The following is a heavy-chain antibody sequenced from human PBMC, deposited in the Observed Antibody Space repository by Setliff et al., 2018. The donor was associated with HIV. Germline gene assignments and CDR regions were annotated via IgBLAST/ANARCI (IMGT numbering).Heavy chain of an antibody. CDR1: GGSISSGSYY. Sequence: PSETLSLTCSVSGGSISSGSYYWTWIRQPAGKGLEWLGRISTSGRTNYNPSLKGRVTMSVDTSKNQFSLKLSSVTAADTAVYYCASRRAAMWRGLFVGFENWGQGTLVTVSS. D-gene: IGHD1-26*01. CDR2: ISTSGRT. CDR3: ASRRAAMWRGLFVGFEN. J-gene: IGHJ4*02. V-gene: IGHV4-61*02.